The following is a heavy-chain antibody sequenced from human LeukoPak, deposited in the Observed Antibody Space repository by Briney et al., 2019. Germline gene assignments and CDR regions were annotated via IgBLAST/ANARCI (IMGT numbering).Heavy chain of an antibody. CDR1: GGSISSSNW. CDR2: IYHSGST. D-gene: IGHD6-13*01. Sequence: PSETLSLTCAVSGGSISSSNWWSWVRQPPGKGLEWIGEIYHSGSTNYNPSLKSRVTISVDKSKNQFSLKLSSVTAADTAVYYCARDGAAAGTNAFDIWGQGTMVTVSS. CDR3: ARDGAAAGTNAFDI. J-gene: IGHJ3*02. V-gene: IGHV4-4*02.